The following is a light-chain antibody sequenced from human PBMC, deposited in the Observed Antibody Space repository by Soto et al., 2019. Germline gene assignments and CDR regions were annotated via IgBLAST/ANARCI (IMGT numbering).Light chain of an antibody. CDR2: AAS. V-gene: IGKV1-39*01. CDR3: QQSYSTPYT. Sequence: DIQMTQSPSSLSASVGDRVTITCRASQSITTYLNWYQQKPGKAPKLLIYAASNLQSGVPSRFSGSGSGTDFSLTISSLQPEDFATYYGQQSYSTPYTFGQGTELEIK. J-gene: IGKJ2*01. CDR1: QSITTY.